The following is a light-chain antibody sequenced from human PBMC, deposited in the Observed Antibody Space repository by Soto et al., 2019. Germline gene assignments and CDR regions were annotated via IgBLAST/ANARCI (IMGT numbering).Light chain of an antibody. CDR1: SSDVGGYNY. V-gene: IGLV2-14*01. J-gene: IGLJ1*01. CDR2: EVS. CDR3: SSYTSSSTYV. Sequence: QSVLTQPASVSGSPGQSITISCTGTSSDVGGYNYVSWYQQHPGKAPKLMIYEVSNRPSGVSNRFSGSKSGNTASLTISGLQAEDEAEYHCSSYTSSSTYVFGTGTKLTVL.